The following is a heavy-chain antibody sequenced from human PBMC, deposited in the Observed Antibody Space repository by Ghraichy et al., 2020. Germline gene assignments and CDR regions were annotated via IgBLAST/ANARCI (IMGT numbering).Heavy chain of an antibody. V-gene: IGHV1-69*13. Sequence: SVKVSCKASGGPFRSSAMSWERQAPGQGLEWKGGIIPIFGTANYAKKFQGRVPITADESTSTAYMELSSLRSEDTAVYYCARHTVVTGAFDYWGQGTLVTVSS. CDR1: GGPFRSSA. CDR3: ARHTVVTGAFDY. D-gene: IGHD4-23*01. J-gene: IGHJ4*02. CDR2: IIPIFGTA.